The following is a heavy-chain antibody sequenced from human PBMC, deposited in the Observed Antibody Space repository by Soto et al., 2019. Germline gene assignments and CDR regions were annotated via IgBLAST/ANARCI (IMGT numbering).Heavy chain of an antibody. J-gene: IGHJ5*02. CDR1: GYTFFTYD. Sequence: QVHLVQSGVEVKTPGASVKVSCQASGYTFFTYDISWVRQAPGQGLEWVGWISTYSGDTKYAQTFQGRVTMTTDTSTTTAYLELRRLRSNDTAVYYCARHHGPTTSENWFDPWGQGTLVTVSS. D-gene: IGHD5-12*01. CDR3: ARHHGPTTSENWFDP. CDR2: ISTYSGDT. V-gene: IGHV1-18*01.